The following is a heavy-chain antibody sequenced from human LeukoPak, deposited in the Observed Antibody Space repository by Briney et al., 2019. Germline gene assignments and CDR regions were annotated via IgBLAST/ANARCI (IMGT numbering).Heavy chain of an antibody. D-gene: IGHD6-6*01. CDR1: GGSINGYY. CDR2: IYYTGTI. V-gene: IGHV4-59*12. J-gene: IGHJ3*02. Sequence: KASETLSLTCTVAGGSINGYYWSWIRQPPGKGLEWIGYIYYTGTINYNPSLKSRVTISVDTSKNQFSLKLSSVTAADTAVYYCARTAKTNIAARRAAFDIWGQGTMVTVSS. CDR3: ARTAKTNIAARRAAFDI.